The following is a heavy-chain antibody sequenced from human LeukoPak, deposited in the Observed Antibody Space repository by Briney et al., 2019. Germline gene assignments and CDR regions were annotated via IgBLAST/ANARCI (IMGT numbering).Heavy chain of an antibody. V-gene: IGHV3-53*04. CDR2: IYGDGTT. CDR1: GFNVSSNY. CDR3: ARGIIYLDY. J-gene: IGHJ4*02. Sequence: GGSLRLSCEASGFNVSSNYMTWVRQAPGKGLEWVSLIYGDGTTDYADSVKGRFHISRHNSKNTLYPQVNSLRAEDTAVYYCARGIIYLDYWGQGTLVTVSS. D-gene: IGHD3-10*01.